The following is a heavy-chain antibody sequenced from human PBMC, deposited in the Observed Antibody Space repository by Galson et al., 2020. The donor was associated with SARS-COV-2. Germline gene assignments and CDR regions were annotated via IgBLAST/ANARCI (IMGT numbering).Heavy chain of an antibody. Sequence: SVKVSCKASGGTFSRYAINWVRQAPGQGLEWMGGINPIFGKTNYAQKFQGRVTITADEPTSTAYMELSSLRSEDTAVYYCASEARPRERIDDAFDSWGQGTMVTVSS. V-gene: IGHV1-69*13. CDR2: INPIFGKT. CDR1: GGTFSRYA. CDR3: ASEARPRERIDDAFDS. J-gene: IGHJ3*02. D-gene: IGHD6-6*01.